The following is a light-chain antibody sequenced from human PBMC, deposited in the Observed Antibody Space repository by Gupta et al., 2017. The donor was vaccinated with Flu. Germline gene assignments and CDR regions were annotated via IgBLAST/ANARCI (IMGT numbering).Light chain of an antibody. CDR2: QVN. Sequence: TITCTGTNSYIGTYNCVYWYQQHPGEAPELLIFQVNNRPSGVSTRFSGSKSGNTASLTIAGLQAEEEAVYFCSSYTNTNTLVVFGGGTKLTVL. J-gene: IGLJ2*01. V-gene: IGLV2-14*01. CDR3: SSYTNTNTLVV. CDR1: NSYIGTYNC.